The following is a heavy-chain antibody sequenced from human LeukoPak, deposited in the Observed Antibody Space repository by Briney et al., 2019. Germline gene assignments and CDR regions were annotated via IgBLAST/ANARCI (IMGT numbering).Heavy chain of an antibody. Sequence: GGSLRLSCAASGFTFSSYWMSWVRQAPGKGLEWVANIRQDGSKKNYVDSVKGRFTISRDNAKNSLYLQMNSLRVEDTAVYYCARFISLGGWGQGAPVTVSS. J-gene: IGHJ4*02. CDR3: ARFISLGG. V-gene: IGHV3-7*01. CDR1: GFTFSSYW. CDR2: IRQDGSKK. D-gene: IGHD3-10*01.